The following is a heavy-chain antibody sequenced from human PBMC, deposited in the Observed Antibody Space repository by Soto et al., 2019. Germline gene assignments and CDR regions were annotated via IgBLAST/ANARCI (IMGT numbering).Heavy chain of an antibody. CDR2: INNDGSTT. V-gene: IGHV3-74*01. CDR1: GFTFKSYG. J-gene: IGHJ6*02. Sequence: PGGSLRLSCAASGFTFKSYGMHWVRQAPGKGLEWVSRINNDGSTTRYADSVKGRFTISRDNAKNTLYLQMNSLRAEDTAVYYCASQGLYYYGLDVWGQGTTVTVSS. CDR3: ASQGLYYYGLDV.